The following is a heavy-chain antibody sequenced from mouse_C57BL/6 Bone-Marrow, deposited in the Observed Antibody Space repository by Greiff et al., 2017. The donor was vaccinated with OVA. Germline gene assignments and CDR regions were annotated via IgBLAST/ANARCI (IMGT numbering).Heavy chain of an antibody. V-gene: IGHV14-4*01. D-gene: IGHD2-4*01. CDR3: TTPYDYDSWFAY. Sequence: EVQLKESGAELVRPGASVKLSCTASGFNIKDDYMHWVKQRPEQGLEWIGWIDPENGDTEYASKFQGKATITADTSSNTAYLQLSSLTSEDTAVYYCTTPYDYDSWFAYWGQGTLVTVSA. CDR1: GFNIKDDY. J-gene: IGHJ3*01. CDR2: IDPENGDT.